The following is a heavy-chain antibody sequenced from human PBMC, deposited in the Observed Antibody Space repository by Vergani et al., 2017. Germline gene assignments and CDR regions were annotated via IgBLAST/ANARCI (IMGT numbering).Heavy chain of an antibody. Sequence: EVQLVESGGGLVQPGGSLRLSCVASGFTFSSYTMNWVRQAPGMGLEWVSSISSRSSYIFYADSVKGRFTISRDNAWNSLYLQMNSLRAEDTAVYYCAREYSSTSGRAFDFWGQGTKVTVSS. CDR2: ISSRSSYI. CDR3: AREYSSTSGRAFDF. V-gene: IGHV3-21*01. CDR1: GFTFSSYT. J-gene: IGHJ3*01. D-gene: IGHD2-2*01.